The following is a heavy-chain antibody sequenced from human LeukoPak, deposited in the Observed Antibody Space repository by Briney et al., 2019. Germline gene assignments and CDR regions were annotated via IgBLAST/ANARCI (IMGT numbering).Heavy chain of an antibody. CDR2: IYYSGST. CDR3: ARARYDILTGYYNVPYFQH. J-gene: IGHJ1*01. CDR1: GGSIGGYY. Sequence: SETLSLTCTVSGGSIGGYYWSWIRQPPGKGLEWIGYIYYSGSTNYNPSLKSRVTISVDTSKNQFSLKLSSVTAADTAVYYCARARYDILTGYYNVPYFQHWGQGTLVTVSS. D-gene: IGHD3-9*01. V-gene: IGHV4-59*01.